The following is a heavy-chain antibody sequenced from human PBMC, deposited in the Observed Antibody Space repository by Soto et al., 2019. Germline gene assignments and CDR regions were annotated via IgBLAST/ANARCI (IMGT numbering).Heavy chain of an antibody. J-gene: IGHJ4*02. CDR1: GFSLSTSEVG. CDR3: AHFRDSGYAPYFDY. Sequence: QITLKESGPTLVKPTQTLTLTCTFSGFSLSTSEVGVGWIRQPPGEALEWLALIYWDDDKRYSPSLNSRLTIXNXPPXNQVVLTMTNMDPVDTATYYCAHFRDSGYAPYFDYWGQGTLVTVSS. CDR2: IYWDDDK. V-gene: IGHV2-5*02. D-gene: IGHD5-12*01.